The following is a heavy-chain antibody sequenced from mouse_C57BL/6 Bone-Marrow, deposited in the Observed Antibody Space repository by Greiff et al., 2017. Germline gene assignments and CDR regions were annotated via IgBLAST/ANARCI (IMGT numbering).Heavy chain of an antibody. CDR2: IYPGSGNT. CDR3: VGDLPYYFDY. V-gene: IGHV1-76*01. J-gene: IGHJ2*01. CDR1: GYTFTDYY. D-gene: IGHD2-1*01. Sequence: VQLQQSGAELVRPGASVKLSCKASGYTFTDYYINWVKQRPGQGLEWIARIYPGSGNTYYNEKFKGKATLTAEKSSSTAYMQLSSLTSEDSAVYFCVGDLPYYFDYWGQGTTLTVSS.